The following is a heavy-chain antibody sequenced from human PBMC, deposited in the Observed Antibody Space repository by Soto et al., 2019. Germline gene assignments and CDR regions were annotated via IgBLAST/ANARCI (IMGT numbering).Heavy chain of an antibody. V-gene: IGHV1-69*13. CDR2: IIPIFGTA. Sequence: GASVKVSCKASGGTFSSYAISWVRQAPGQGLEWMGGIIPIFGTANYAQKFQGRVTITADESTSTAYMELSSLRSEDTAVYYCARDRMVRVIGWSDPWGQGTLVTVSS. CDR3: ARDRMVRVIGWSDP. CDR1: GGTFSSYA. J-gene: IGHJ5*02. D-gene: IGHD3-10*01.